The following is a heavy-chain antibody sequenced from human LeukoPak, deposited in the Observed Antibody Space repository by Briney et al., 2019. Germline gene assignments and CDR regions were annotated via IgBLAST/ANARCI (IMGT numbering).Heavy chain of an antibody. CDR3: AKVEVVAATNIDAFEV. CDR1: GFTFSNYA. Sequence: PGGSLRLSCAASGFTFSNYAMSWVRQAPGKGLEWVSGILGSGGSTHYADSVKGRFTISRDNSKNTLYLQMNSLRGEDTAVYYCAKVEVVAATNIDAFEVWGQGTMVTVSS. D-gene: IGHD2-15*01. CDR2: ILGSGGST. J-gene: IGHJ3*01. V-gene: IGHV3-23*01.